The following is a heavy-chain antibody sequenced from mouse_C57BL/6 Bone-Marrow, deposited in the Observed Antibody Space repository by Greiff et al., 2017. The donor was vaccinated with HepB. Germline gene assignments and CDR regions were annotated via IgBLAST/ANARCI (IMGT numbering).Heavy chain of an antibody. J-gene: IGHJ4*01. CDR3: ARWGTTVVATDYYAMDY. D-gene: IGHD1-1*01. CDR1: GYTFTSYW. Sequence: LVESGTELVKPGASVKLSCKASGYTFTSYWMHWVKQRPGQGLEWIGNINPSNGGTNYNEKFKSKATLTVDKSSSTAYMQLSSLTSEDSAVYYCARWGTTVVATDYYAMDYWGQGTSVTVSS. CDR2: INPSNGGT. V-gene: IGHV1-53*01.